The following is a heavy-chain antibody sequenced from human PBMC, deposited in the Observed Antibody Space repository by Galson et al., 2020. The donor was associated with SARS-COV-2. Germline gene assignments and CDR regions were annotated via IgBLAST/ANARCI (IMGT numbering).Heavy chain of an antibody. CDR2: ISGNAGEV. J-gene: IGHJ2*01. V-gene: IGHV3-23*01. Sequence: GGSLRLSCAASGFTFGAYAMAWVRQVPGKRLEWIAGISGNAGEVHDADSVQRRFTIPSDNSPGMIFLQLASLTVEDTAIYYCAKDWVKDPWMGLVDTVVDTFWYFDLWGRGTLVTVSS. CDR1: GFTFGAYA. CDR3: AKDWVKDPWMGLVDTVVDTFWYFDL. D-gene: IGHD5-18*01.